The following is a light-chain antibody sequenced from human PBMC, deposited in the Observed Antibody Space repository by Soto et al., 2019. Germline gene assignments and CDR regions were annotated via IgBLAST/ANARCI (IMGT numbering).Light chain of an antibody. V-gene: IGKV3-11*01. CDR3: QQRSKWPPGT. J-gene: IGKJ3*01. Sequence: EIVLTQSPATLSLSPGERATLSCRASQSVSSYLAWYQQKPGQAPRLLIYGAFNRATGIPARFSGSGSGTDFTLTISSLEPEDFAVYYCQQRSKWPPGTFGPGTRLDIK. CDR1: QSVSSY. CDR2: GAF.